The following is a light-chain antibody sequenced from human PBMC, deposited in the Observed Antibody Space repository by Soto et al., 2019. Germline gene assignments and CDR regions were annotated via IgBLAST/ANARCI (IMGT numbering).Light chain of an antibody. J-gene: IGKJ1*01. Sequence: DIVLTQSPLSLPVTPGEPASISCRSSQSLLHSNGYNYLDWYLQKPGQSPQLLIYLGFNRASGVPDRFSGSGSGTDFTLKISRVEAEDVGVYYCMQALQTRWTFGQGTRVEI. CDR1: QSLLHSNGYNY. CDR3: MQALQTRWT. V-gene: IGKV2-28*01. CDR2: LGF.